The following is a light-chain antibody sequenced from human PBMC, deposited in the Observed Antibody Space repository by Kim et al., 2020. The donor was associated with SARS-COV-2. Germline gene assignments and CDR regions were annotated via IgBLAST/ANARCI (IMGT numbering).Light chain of an antibody. CDR3: QQHGNSLWT. Sequence: SPGETATLSCRASQSISSGYLAWYQHKPAQAPRLLIYGASSRATDIPDRFSGSGSGTDFTLTISRLEPEDFAVYYCQQHGNSLWTFGQGTRVDIK. V-gene: IGKV3-20*01. J-gene: IGKJ1*01. CDR1: QSISSGY. CDR2: GAS.